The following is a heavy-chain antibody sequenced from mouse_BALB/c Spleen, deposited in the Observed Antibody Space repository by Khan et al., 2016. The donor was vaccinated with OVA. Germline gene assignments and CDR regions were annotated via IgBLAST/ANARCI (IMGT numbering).Heavy chain of an antibody. CDR2: IWSGGST. V-gene: IGHV2-2*02. Sequence: VQLQESGPGLVQPSQSLSITCTVSGFSLINYGVHWVRQSPGKGLEWLGVIWSGGSTDYNTAFISRLSISEDNSKSQVFFKMNSLQTNDTAIYYCARNYDYDEGLVYWGQGTLVTVSA. CDR1: GFSLINYG. J-gene: IGHJ3*01. D-gene: IGHD2-4*01. CDR3: ARNYDYDEGLVY.